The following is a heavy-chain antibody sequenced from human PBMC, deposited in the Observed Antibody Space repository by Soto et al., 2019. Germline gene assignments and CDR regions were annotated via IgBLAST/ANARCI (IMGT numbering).Heavy chain of an antibody. CDR3: TRNSDTALHFDY. D-gene: IGHD5-18*01. J-gene: IGHJ4*01. V-gene: IGHV3-49*03. CDR2: IYSKTYGETT. Sequence: GGSLRLSCIGSGFIFGDYAMDWFRQAPGKGLEWIASIYSKTYGETTHYAASVAGRFSISRDDSKSIAYLQMSSLKTEDTAVYYCTRNSDTALHFDYWGQGTLVTVSS. CDR1: GFIFGDYA.